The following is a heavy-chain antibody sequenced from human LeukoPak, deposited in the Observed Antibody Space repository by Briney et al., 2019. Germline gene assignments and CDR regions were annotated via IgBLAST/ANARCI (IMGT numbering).Heavy chain of an antibody. CDR1: ELTLSSYS. CDR3: ARRPCSGGICYSDY. J-gene: IGHJ4*02. D-gene: IGHD2-15*01. V-gene: IGHV3-21*01. CDR2: ISGSSNYI. Sequence: GGSLRLSCAASELTLSSYSMSWVRQAPGKGLEWVSSISGSSNYIYYADSVKGRFTISRDNAKNSLYLQMNSLRAEDTAVYYCARRPCSGGICYSDYWGQGTLVTVSS.